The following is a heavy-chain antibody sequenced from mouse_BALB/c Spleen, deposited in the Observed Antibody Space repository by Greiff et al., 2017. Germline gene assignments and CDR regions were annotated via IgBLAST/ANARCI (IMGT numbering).Heavy chain of an antibody. Sequence: VQRVESGPGLVAPSQSLSITCTVSGFSLTGYGVNWVRQPPGKGLEWLGMIWGDGSTDYNSALKSRLSISKDNSKSQVFLKMNSLQTDDTARYYCARGAMITAHYYAMDYWGQGTSVTVSS. V-gene: IGHV2-6-7*01. D-gene: IGHD2-4*01. CDR1: GFSLTGYG. J-gene: IGHJ4*01. CDR2: IWGDGST. CDR3: ARGAMITAHYYAMDY.